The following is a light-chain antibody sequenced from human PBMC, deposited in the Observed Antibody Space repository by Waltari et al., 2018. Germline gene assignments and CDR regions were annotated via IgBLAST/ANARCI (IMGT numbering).Light chain of an antibody. J-gene: IGLJ3*02. CDR2: GKN. CDR3: TSRDSSGNHPRV. CDR1: SRRRYY. Sequence: SSELTQDPAVSVALGQKVRITCQGDSRRRYYANWYQQKRGQAPVVVIYGKNNRPSVIPDRFSGSSSGNTASLTITGAQAEDEADYYCTSRDSSGNHPRVFGGGTKLTVL. V-gene: IGLV3-19*01.